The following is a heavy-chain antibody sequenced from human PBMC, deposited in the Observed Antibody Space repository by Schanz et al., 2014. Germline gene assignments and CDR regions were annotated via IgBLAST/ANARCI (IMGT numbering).Heavy chain of an antibody. CDR2: IYHSGST. J-gene: IGHJ2*01. D-gene: IGHD3-10*01. Sequence: QVQLQQWGAGLLKPSETLSLTCAFSGGSFSGYWWTWVRQSPGKGLEWIGEIYHSGSTNYKPSLKSRVTISVDTSKNQFSLKLSSVTAADTAVYYCARVIGGFGSDPSYWYFDLWGRGTLVTVSS. V-gene: IGHV4-34*01. CDR3: ARVIGGFGSDPSYWYFDL. CDR1: GGSFSGYW.